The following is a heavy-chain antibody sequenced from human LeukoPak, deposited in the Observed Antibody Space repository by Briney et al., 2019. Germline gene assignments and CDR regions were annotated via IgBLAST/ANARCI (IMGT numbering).Heavy chain of an antibody. CDR2: IYYSGST. Sequence: SETLSLTCTVSGGSINSYYWSRIRQPPGKGLEWIGYIYYSGSTNYNPSLKSRVTISVDTSKNQFSLKLSSVTAADTAVYYCARVPYSSSSPAFDYWGQGTLVTVSS. D-gene: IGHD6-6*01. CDR3: ARVPYSSSSPAFDY. V-gene: IGHV4-59*01. J-gene: IGHJ4*02. CDR1: GGSINSYY.